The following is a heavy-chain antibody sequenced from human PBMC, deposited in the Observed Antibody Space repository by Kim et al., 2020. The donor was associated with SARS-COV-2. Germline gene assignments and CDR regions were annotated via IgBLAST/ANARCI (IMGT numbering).Heavy chain of an antibody. D-gene: IGHD3-16*02. V-gene: IGHV3-64D*06. J-gene: IGHJ4*02. CDR3: VKDIGTSTDY. CDR2: ST. Sequence: STYYADSVKGRFTISRDNSKNTLYLPMSSLRPEDTAVYYCVKDIGTSTDYWGQGSLVTVSS.